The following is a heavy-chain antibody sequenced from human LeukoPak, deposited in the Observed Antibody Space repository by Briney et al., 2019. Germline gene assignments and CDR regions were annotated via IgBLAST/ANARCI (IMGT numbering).Heavy chain of an antibody. J-gene: IGHJ4*02. CDR1: GFTFSSYG. V-gene: IGHV3-30*02. CDR3: AKDFSPFWSGSLHYFDY. Sequence: GGSLRLSCAASGFTFSSYGMHWVRQAPGKGLEWVAFIRYDGSNKYYADSVKGRFTISRDNSKNTLYLQMNSLRAEDTAVYYCAKDFSPFWSGSLHYFDYWGQGTLVTVSS. D-gene: IGHD3-3*01. CDR2: IRYDGSNK.